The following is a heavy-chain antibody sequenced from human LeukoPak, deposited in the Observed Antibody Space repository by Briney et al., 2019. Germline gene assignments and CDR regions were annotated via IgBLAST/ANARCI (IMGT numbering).Heavy chain of an antibody. V-gene: IGHV4-30-2*01. D-gene: IGHD2-15*01. Sequence: TSETLSLTCTVSGGSISSGDYCWSWIRQPPGKGLEWIGYICHSGSIYDNPSLKSRVTISVDRSKNQFSLRLSSVTAADTAIYYCARAEDERFGPWGQGTLVTVSS. CDR2: ICHSGSI. CDR1: GGSISSGDYC. CDR3: ARAEDERFGP. J-gene: IGHJ5*02.